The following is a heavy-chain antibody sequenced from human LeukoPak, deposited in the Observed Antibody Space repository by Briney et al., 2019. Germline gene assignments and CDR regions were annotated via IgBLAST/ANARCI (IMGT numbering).Heavy chain of an antibody. V-gene: IGHV1-8*01. Sequence: ASVKVSCKASGYTFTSYDINWVRQATGQGLEWMGWMNPNSGNTGYAQKFQGRVTMTRNTSISTAYMELSSLRSEDTAVYYCARGLKSWGWLQVDAFVIWGQGTMVTVSS. J-gene: IGHJ3*02. CDR1: GYTFTSYD. D-gene: IGHD5-24*01. CDR2: MNPNSGNT. CDR3: ARGLKSWGWLQVDAFVI.